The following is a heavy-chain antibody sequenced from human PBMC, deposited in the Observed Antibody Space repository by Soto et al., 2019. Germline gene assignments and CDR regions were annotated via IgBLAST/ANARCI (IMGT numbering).Heavy chain of an antibody. V-gene: IGHV3-48*02. CDR2: ISSSSSTI. D-gene: IGHD3-16*02. Sequence: GGPLSLSCPASGFTLGGYSMNGVRQAQGKGREGVSYISSSSSTIYYADSVKGRFTISRDNAKNSLYLQMNSLRDEDTAVYYCARGEGDYVWGSYRTYNWFDPWGQGTLVTVSS. J-gene: IGHJ5*02. CDR1: GFTLGGYS. CDR3: ARGEGDYVWGSYRTYNWFDP.